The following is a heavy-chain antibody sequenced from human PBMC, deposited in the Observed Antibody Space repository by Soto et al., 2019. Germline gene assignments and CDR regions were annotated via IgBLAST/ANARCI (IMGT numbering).Heavy chain of an antibody. CDR2: IYYSGST. V-gene: IGHV4-39*01. Sequence: SETLSLTCTVSGGSISSSSYYWGWIRQPPGKGLEWIGSIYYSGSTYYNPSLKSRVTISVDTSKNQFSLKLSSVTAADTAVYYCARLDYYGSGSYYMADYYYYYMDVWGKGTTVTVSS. D-gene: IGHD3-10*01. CDR3: ARLDYYGSGSYYMADYYYYYMDV. J-gene: IGHJ6*03. CDR1: GGSISSSSYY.